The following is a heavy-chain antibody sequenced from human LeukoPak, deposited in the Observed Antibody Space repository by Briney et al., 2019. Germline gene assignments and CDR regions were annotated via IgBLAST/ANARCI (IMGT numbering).Heavy chain of an antibody. D-gene: IGHD3-22*01. J-gene: IGHJ4*02. CDR2: INHSGST. Sequence: KPSETLSLTCAVYGGSFSGYYWSWIRQPPGKGLEWIGEINHSGSTYYNPSLKSRVTISVDTSKKQFSLKVTSVTAADTAVYYCATLGEYYDTSGYYYNWGQGTLVTVSS. CDR1: GGSFSGYY. V-gene: IGHV4-34*01. CDR3: ATLGEYYDTSGYYYN.